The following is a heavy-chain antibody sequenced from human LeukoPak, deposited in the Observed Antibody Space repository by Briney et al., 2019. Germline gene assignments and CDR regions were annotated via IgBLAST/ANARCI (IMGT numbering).Heavy chain of an antibody. CDR3: ASAGYSSAFPFDY. V-gene: IGHV1-2*02. CDR2: INPNSGGT. CDR1: GYTFTGYY. D-gene: IGHD6-19*01. Sequence: ASVTVSCKASGYTFTGYYIHWVRQAPGQGLEGMGWINPNSGGTNYAQKFQGRVTMTRDTSISTAYMELSRLRSDDTAVYYCASAGYSSAFPFDYWGQGTLVTVSS. J-gene: IGHJ4*02.